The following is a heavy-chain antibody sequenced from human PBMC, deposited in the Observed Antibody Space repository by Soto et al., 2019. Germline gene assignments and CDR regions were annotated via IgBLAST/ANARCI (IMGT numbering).Heavy chain of an antibody. CDR2: IWYDGSNK. J-gene: IGHJ4*02. CDR3: AREAVTICFDY. D-gene: IGHD4-4*01. CDR1: GFTFSSYG. Sequence: GGSLRLSCAASGFTFSSYGMHWVRQAPGKGLEWVAVIWYDGSNKYYADSMKGRFTISRDNSKNTLYLQMNSLRAEDTAVYYCAREAVTICFDYWGQGTLVTVSS. V-gene: IGHV3-33*01.